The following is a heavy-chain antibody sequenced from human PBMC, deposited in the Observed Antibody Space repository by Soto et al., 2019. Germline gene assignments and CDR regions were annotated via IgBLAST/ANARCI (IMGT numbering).Heavy chain of an antibody. Sequence: GGSLRLSCAASGFTFSSYAVSWVRQAPGKGPEWIPSISGSGSTIYYADSVKGRFTISRDNSKNTLYLQMSSLRAEDTAVYYCAKVFYYYDSSGYYYFDYWGQGTLVTVSS. V-gene: IGHV3-23*01. CDR1: GFTFSSYA. CDR2: ISGSGSTI. D-gene: IGHD3-22*01. J-gene: IGHJ4*02. CDR3: AKVFYYYDSSGYYYFDY.